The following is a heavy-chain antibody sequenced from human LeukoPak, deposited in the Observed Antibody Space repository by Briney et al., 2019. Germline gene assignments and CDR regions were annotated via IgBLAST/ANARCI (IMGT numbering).Heavy chain of an antibody. CDR2: IYYRWST. CDR3: PRDSPANWFHP. J-gene: IGHJ5*02. V-gene: IGHV4-31*03. CDR1: GGSISSGVYY. Sequence: SETLSLTCTVSGGSISSGVYYWRGIRQHPGKGLEWIGYIYYRWSTYYNPSLKRRVTISVDKYKNQFPLQLSSVPAADPAVYYCPRDSPANWFHPWGQGTLVTVSS.